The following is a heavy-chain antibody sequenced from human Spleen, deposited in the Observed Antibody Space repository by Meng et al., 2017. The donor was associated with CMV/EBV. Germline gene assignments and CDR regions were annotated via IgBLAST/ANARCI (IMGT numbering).Heavy chain of an antibody. V-gene: IGHV4-34*01. CDR1: GGSFSGYY. D-gene: IGHD2-2*01. CDR3: AREYRYCSSTSCSGGWFDP. CDR2: INHSGST. Sequence: SETLSLTCAVYGGSFSGYYWSWIRQPPGKGLEWIGEINHSGSTNYNPSLKSRVTISLDTSNKQVSLRLTSVTAADTAVYYCAREYRYCSSTSCSGGWFDPWGQGTLVTVSS. J-gene: IGHJ5*02.